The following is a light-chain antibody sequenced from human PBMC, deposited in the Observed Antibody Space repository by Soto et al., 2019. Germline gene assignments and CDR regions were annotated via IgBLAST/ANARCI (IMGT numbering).Light chain of an antibody. Sequence: ELVLTQSPGTLSLSPGERAILSCRASQSVPRSYLAWHQQKPGQAPRLLIYGTSSRATGIPDRFSGSGSGTDLNLTISRLEPQEFEVLYCQQYSSSITFGHRKRLE. CDR2: GTS. CDR3: QQYSSSIT. V-gene: IGKV3-20*01. J-gene: IGKJ5*01. CDR1: QSVPRSY.